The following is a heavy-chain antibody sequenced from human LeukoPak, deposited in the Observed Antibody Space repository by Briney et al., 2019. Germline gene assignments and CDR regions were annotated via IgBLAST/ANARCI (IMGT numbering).Heavy chain of an antibody. CDR3: ASHRRPLNGVDAFDI. CDR1: GYTFTNYW. V-gene: IGHV5-51*01. D-gene: IGHD2-8*01. Sequence: GESLKISCRVSGYTFTNYWIGLLRQMPGKGLEWMGIIYPGDSDTKYSPSFQGQVTISADESISTAYVQWSSLKASDTAMYYCASHRRPLNGVDAFDIWGQGTMVSVSS. J-gene: IGHJ3*02. CDR2: IYPGDSDT.